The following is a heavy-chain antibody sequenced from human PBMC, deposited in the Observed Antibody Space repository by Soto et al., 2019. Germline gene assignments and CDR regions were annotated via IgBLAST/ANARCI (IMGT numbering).Heavy chain of an antibody. V-gene: IGHV3-15*07. CDR2: IKSKTDGGTT. Sequence: GGSLRLSCAASGFTFSNAWMNWVRQAPGKGLEWVGRIKSKTDGGTTDYAAPVKGRFTISRDDSKNTLYLQMNSLKTEDTAVYYCTTNRPRVGGDYYGMDVWGQGTTATVSS. J-gene: IGHJ6*02. CDR1: GFTFSNAW. CDR3: TTNRPRVGGDYYGMDV. D-gene: IGHD3-16*01.